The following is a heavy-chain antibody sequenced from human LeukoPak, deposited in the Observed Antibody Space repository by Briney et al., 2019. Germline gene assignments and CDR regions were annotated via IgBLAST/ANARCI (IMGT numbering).Heavy chain of an antibody. D-gene: IGHD3-3*01. V-gene: IGHV3-7*01. CDR2: IKTDGSEK. J-gene: IGHJ4*02. CDR3: AKDRTIFGVVWYYFDY. Sequence: GGSLRLSCAASGFTFSSYGMHWVRQAPGKGLQWVANIKTDGSEKYYVDSVKGRFTISRDNSKNTLSLQMNSLRPEDTAVYYCAKDRTIFGVVWYYFDYWGQGTLATVSS. CDR1: GFTFSSYG.